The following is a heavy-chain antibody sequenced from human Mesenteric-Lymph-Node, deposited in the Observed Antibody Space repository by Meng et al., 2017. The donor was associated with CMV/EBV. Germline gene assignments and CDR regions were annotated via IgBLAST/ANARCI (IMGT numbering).Heavy chain of an antibody. V-gene: IGHV1-69*05. CDR2: IIPIFGTA. D-gene: IGHD2-2*01. CDR3: ARCVVPAAMTIYSNYPYYYYGMDV. Sequence: SVKVFCKASGGTFSSYAISWVRQTPGQGLEWMGGIIPIFGTANYAQKFQGRVTITTDESTSTAYMELSSLRSEDTAVYYCARCVVPAAMTIYSNYPYYYYGMDVWGQGTTVTVSS. CDR1: GGTFSSYA. J-gene: IGHJ6*02.